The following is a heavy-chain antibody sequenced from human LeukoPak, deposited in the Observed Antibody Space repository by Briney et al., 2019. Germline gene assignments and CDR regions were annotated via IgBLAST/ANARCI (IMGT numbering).Heavy chain of an antibody. V-gene: IGHV1-2*02. CDR1: GYTFTGYY. J-gene: IGHJ4*02. CDR3: ASGPTAMASD. CDR2: INPNSGGT. Sequence: ASVKVSCKAFGYTFTGYYMHWVRQPPGQGLEWMGWINPNSGGTNYAQMFQGRVTMTRDTSISTAYMELSRLRSDDTAVYYCASGPTAMASDWGQGTLVTVSS. D-gene: IGHD5-18*01.